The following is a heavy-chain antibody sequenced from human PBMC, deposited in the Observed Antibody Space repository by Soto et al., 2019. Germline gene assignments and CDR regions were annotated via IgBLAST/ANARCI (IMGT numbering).Heavy chain of an antibody. Sequence: QVQLVQSGAEVKKPGASVKVSCKASGYTFTSYDINWVRQATGQGLEWMGWMNPNSGNTGYAQKFQGRVTMTRNTSISTAYMALSSLRSEDTAVYYCARDEATIIDYYYYGMDVWDQGTTVTVSS. V-gene: IGHV1-8*01. CDR1: GYTFTSYD. CDR2: MNPNSGNT. CDR3: ARDEATIIDYYYYGMDV. J-gene: IGHJ6*02. D-gene: IGHD5-12*01.